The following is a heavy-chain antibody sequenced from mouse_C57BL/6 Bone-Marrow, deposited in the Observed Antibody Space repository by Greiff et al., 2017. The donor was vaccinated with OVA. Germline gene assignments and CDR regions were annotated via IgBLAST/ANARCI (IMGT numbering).Heavy chain of an antibody. J-gene: IGHJ3*01. CDR1: GFSLTSYA. CDR3: ARSYYYGSSYSWFAY. CDR2: IWTGGGT. V-gene: IGHV2-9-1*01. Sequence: VQGVESGPGLVAPSQSLSITCTVSGFSLTSYAISWVRQPPGKGLEWLGVIWTGGGTNYNSALKSRLSISKDNSKSQVFLKMNSLQTDDTARYYCARSYYYGSSYSWFAYWGQGTLVTVSA. D-gene: IGHD1-1*01.